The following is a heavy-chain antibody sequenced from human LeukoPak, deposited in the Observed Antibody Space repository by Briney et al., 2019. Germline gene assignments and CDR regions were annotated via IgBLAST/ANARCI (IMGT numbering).Heavy chain of an antibody. J-gene: IGHJ4*02. CDR1: GFTFSSYG. Sequence: PGGSLRLSCAASGFTFSSYGMCWVRQAPGKGLEWVAFIRYDGNEKYYTDSVKGRFTISRDNSKNTVYLQMNSLRAEDTAVYYCAKETRGSYSDYWGQGTLVTVSS. D-gene: IGHD1-26*01. CDR3: AKETRGSYSDY. CDR2: IRYDGNEK. V-gene: IGHV3-30*02.